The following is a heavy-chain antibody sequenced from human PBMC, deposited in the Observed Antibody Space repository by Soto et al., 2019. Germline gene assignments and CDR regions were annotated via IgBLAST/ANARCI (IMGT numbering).Heavy chain of an antibody. CDR2: INAGNGNT. CDR3: ARDPQGLRLHGMDV. D-gene: IGHD5-12*01. Sequence: AASVKVSCKASGYTFTSYAMHWVRQAPGQRLEWMGWINAGNGNTKYSQKFQGRVTITRDTSASTAYMELSSLRSEDTAVYYCARDPQGLRLHGMDVWGQGTTVTVSS. V-gene: IGHV1-3*01. CDR1: GYTFTSYA. J-gene: IGHJ6*02.